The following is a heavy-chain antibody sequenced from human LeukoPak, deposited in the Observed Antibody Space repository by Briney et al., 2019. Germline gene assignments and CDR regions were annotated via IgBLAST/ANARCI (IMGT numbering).Heavy chain of an antibody. CDR1: GYTFTGYY. D-gene: IGHD6-13*01. CDR3: ARSGGGSSSWEIDY. CDR2: INPNSGGP. Sequence: GASVKVSSKASGYTFTGYYMHWVRQAPGQGLEWMGWINPNSGGPNYAQKFQGRVTMTRDTSISTAYLELSRLRSDDMAVYYCARSGGGSSSWEIDYWGQGTLVTVSS. V-gene: IGHV1-2*02. J-gene: IGHJ4*02.